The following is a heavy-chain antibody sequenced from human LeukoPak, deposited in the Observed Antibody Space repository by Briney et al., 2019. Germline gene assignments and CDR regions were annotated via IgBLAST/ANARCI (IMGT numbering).Heavy chain of an antibody. CDR1: GFTFSSYG. CDR3: AKGGGDYDILTGPDY. Sequence: PGRSLRLSCAASGFTFSSYGMHWVRQAPGKGLEWVAVISYDGSNKYYADSVKGRFTISRDNSKHTLYLQMNSLRAEDTAVYYCAKGGGDYDILTGPDYWGQGTLVTVSS. J-gene: IGHJ4*02. V-gene: IGHV3-30*18. D-gene: IGHD3-9*01. CDR2: ISYDGSNK.